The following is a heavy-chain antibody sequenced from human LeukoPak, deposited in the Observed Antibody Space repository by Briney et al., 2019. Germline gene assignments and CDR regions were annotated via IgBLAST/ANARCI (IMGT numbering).Heavy chain of an antibody. J-gene: IGHJ4*02. CDR1: GFTFRRYN. Sequence: PGGSLRLSCAASGFTFRRYNMNWVRQAPGKGLEWVSSISSSSSYIYYADSVKGRFTISRDNAKNSLYLQMNSLRAEDTAVYYCASYLPHDYWGQGTLVTVSS. V-gene: IGHV3-21*01. D-gene: IGHD1-14*01. CDR2: ISSSSSYI. CDR3: ASYLPHDY.